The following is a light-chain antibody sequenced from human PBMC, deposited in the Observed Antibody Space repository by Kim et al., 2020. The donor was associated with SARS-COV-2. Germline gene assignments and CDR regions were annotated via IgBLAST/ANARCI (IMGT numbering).Light chain of an antibody. CDR1: SSDVGVYNY. J-gene: IGLJ3*02. CDR2: EVS. Sequence: SITISCTETSSDVGVYNYFSCDQQHPGKAPKLMIDEVSNRPSGVSNRFSGSKSGNTASLTISGLQAEDEADYYGSSYTSSSTPAVFGGGTQLTVL. V-gene: IGLV2-14*01. CDR3: SSYTSSSTPAV.